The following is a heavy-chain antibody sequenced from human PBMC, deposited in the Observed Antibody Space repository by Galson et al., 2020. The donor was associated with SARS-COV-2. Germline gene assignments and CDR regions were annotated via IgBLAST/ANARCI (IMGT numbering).Heavy chain of an antibody. CDR3: ARGYDTSVY. Sequence: GGSLRLSCAASGFTFIDYYMTWIRQGPGKGLEWVSYISNSGSTIYYADSVKGRFTTSRDNAKKSLYLQMNSLRAEDTAVYYCARGYDTSVYWGQGTLVTVSS. J-gene: IGHJ4*02. CDR1: GFTFIDYY. CDR2: ISNSGSTI. D-gene: IGHD3-22*01. V-gene: IGHV3-11*04.